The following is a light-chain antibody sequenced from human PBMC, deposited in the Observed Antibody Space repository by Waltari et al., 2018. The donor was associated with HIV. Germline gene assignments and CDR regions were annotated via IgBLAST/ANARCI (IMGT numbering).Light chain of an antibody. V-gene: IGLV3-21*02. CDR2: DDV. J-gene: IGLJ2*01. Sequence: SYVLTQAPSVSVAPGQPATISCGNIGINSVQWYRQKPGRAPLLVVLDDVDRSSAIPARFSGARSGGRATLTISGVEAGDEADYYCQVWDRGYKEAVFGGGT. CDR3: QVWDRGYKEAV. CDR1: NIGINS.